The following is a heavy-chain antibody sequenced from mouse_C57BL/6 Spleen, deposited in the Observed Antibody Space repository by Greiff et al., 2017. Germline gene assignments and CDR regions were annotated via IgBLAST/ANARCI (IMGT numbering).Heavy chain of an antibody. D-gene: IGHD5-5*01. CDR1: GYAFSSSW. J-gene: IGHJ4*01. CDR3: ATYLRGAMDY. Sequence: VQLKESGPELVKPGASVKISCKASGYAFSSSWMNWVKQRPGKGLEWIGRIYPGDGDTNYNGKFKGKATLTADKSSSTAYMQLSSLTSEDSAVYFCATYLRGAMDYWGQGTSVTVSS. V-gene: IGHV1-82*01. CDR2: IYPGDGDT.